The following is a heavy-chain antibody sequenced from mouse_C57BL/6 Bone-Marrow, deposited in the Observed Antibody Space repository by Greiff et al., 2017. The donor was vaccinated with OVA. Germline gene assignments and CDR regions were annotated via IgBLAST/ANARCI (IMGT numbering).Heavy chain of an antibody. V-gene: IGHV1-74*01. CDR2: IHPSDSDT. CDR1: GYTFTSYW. Sequence: QVQLQQPGAELVKPGASVKVSCKASGYTFTSYWMHWVKQRPGKGLEWIGRIHPSDSDTNYNQKFKGKATLTVDKSSSTAYMQLSSLTSADSAVYYCAISPLYYYGSRYWYCDVWGTGTTVTVSS. D-gene: IGHD1-1*01. CDR3: AISPLYYYGSRYWYCDV. J-gene: IGHJ1*03.